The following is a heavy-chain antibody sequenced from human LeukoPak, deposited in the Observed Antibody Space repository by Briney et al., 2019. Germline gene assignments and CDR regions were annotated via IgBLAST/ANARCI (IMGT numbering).Heavy chain of an antibody. CDR1: GFTFDDYA. CDR2: ISWNSGSI. J-gene: IGHJ4*02. CDR3: AKDKEEWLVPGNYFDY. Sequence: GGSLRLSCAASGFTFDDYAMHWVRQAPGKGLEWVSGISWNSGSIGYADSVKGRFTISRDNAKNSLYLQMNSLRAEDTALYYCAKDKEEWLVPGNYFDYWGQGTLVTVSS. V-gene: IGHV3-9*01. D-gene: IGHD6-19*01.